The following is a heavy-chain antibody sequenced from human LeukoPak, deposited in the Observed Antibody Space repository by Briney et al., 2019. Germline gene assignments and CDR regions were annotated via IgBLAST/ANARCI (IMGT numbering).Heavy chain of an antibody. CDR2: ISYDGSNK. J-gene: IGHJ5*02. V-gene: IGHV3-30-3*01. CDR3: AREGCSSTSCQGNWFDP. Sequence: PGGPLRLSCAASGFTFSSYAMHWVRQAPGKGLEWVAVISYDGSNKYYADSVKGRFTISRDNSKNTLYLQMNSLRAEDTAVYYCAREGCSSTSCQGNWFDPWGQGTLVTVSS. D-gene: IGHD2-2*01. CDR1: GFTFSSYA.